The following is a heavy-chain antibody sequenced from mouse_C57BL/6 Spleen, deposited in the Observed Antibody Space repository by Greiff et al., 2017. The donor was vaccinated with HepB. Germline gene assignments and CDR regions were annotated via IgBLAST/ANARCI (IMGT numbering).Heavy chain of an antibody. J-gene: IGHJ1*03. D-gene: IGHD2-5*01. CDR1: GYAFSSSW. CDR2: IYPGDGDT. Sequence: QVQLQHSGPELVKPGASVKISCKASGYAFSSSWMNWVKQRPGKGLEWIGRIYPGDGDTNYNGKFKGKATLTADKSSSTAYMQLSSLTSEDSAVYFCARYSNPWYFDVWGTGTTVTVAS. CDR3: ARYSNPWYFDV. V-gene: IGHV1-82*01.